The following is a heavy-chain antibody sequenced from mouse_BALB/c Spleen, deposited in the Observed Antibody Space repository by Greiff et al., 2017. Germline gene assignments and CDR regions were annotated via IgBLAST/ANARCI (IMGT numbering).Heavy chain of an antibody. D-gene: IGHD1-2*01. Sequence: EVKLMESGPSLVKPSQTLSLTCSVTGDSITSGYWNWIRKFPGNKLEYMGYISYSGSTYYNPSLISRISITRDTSKNQYYLQLNYVTTEDTATYYCASSPITTATWYAMDYWGQGTSVTVSS. V-gene: IGHV3-8*02. CDR1: GDSITSGY. CDR2: ISYSGST. J-gene: IGHJ4*01. CDR3: ASSPITTATWYAMDY.